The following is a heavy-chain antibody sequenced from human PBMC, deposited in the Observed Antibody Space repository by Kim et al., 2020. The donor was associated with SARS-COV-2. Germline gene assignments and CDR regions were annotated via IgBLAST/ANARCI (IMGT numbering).Heavy chain of an antibody. D-gene: IGHD2-15*01. CDR2: IYYSGST. J-gene: IGHJ4*02. V-gene: IGHV4-39*01. CDR1: GGSISSSSYY. Sequence: SETLSLTCTVSGGSISSSSYYWGWIRQPPGKGLEWIGSIYYSGSTYYNPSLKSRVTISVDTSKNQFSLKLSSVTAADTAVYYCASSLRGGGSCSIDYWGQGTLVTVSS. CDR3: ASSLRGGGSCSIDY.